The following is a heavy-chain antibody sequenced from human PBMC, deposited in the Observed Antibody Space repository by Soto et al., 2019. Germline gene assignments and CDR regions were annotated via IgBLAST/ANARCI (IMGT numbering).Heavy chain of an antibody. CDR2: FRAGGDDGTT. Sequence: EVHLLESGGGLVQPGGSLRLSCVASGFTFSSYSMSWVRQAPGKGLEWVSGFRAGGDDGTTYYADSVKGRFTISRDNSKNTPFLQMNSLRAEDAAIYYCAKKVNAGAGSQYFDYFGQGTLVTVSS. V-gene: IGHV3-23*01. CDR3: AKKVNAGAGSQYFDY. D-gene: IGHD3-10*01. J-gene: IGHJ4*02. CDR1: GFTFSSYS.